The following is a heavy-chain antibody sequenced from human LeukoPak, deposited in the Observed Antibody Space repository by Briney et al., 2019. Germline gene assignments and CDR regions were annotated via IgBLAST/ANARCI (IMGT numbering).Heavy chain of an antibody. J-gene: IGHJ4*02. CDR1: GFNFMTYG. V-gene: IGHV3-30*03. CDR2: ISYDGGKR. CDR3: LRGDRRDY. Sequence: GGSLRLSCAASGFNFMTYGMHWVRQAPGKGLEWVAFISYDGGKRFFGESVKGRFTIARDNAKDSLYLQMNSLRVEDTAVYYCLRGDRRDYWGQGTLVTVSS.